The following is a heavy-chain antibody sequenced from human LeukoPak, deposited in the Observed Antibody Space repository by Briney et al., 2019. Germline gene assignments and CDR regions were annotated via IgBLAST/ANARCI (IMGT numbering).Heavy chain of an antibody. D-gene: IGHD6-19*01. J-gene: IGHJ4*02. CDR1: GFTFNNYD. V-gene: IGHV3-30*02. CDR3: ARILDSAWGELGY. CDR2: MRYDGSNK. Sequence: GGSLTLSCAASGFTFNNYDMHWVRQAPGKGLEWVSFMRYDGSNKYYADSVKGRFTISRDNSKNTLYLQMNSLRAEDTAVYYCARILDSAWGELGYWGQGTLVTASS.